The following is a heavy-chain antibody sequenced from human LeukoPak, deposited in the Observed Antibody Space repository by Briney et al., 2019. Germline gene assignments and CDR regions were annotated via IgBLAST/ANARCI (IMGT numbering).Heavy chain of an antibody. D-gene: IGHD2/OR15-2a*01. CDR3: TRGRISCNSVRCHRGWLDL. CDR1: GFTLRSYS. Sequence: GGSLRLSCEASGFTLRSYSMNWVRQAPGKGLEWVSFISSSSNYIYYADSVKGRFTISRDNAKNSLYLQMDSQRGEDAAVYYCTRGRISCNSVRCHRGWLDLWGQGTLVTVSS. V-gene: IGHV3-21*01. J-gene: IGHJ5*02. CDR2: ISSSSNYI.